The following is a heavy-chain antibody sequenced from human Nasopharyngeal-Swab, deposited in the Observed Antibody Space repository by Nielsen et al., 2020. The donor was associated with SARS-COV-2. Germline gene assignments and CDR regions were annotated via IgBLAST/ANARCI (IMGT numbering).Heavy chain of an antibody. V-gene: IGHV5-51*06. J-gene: IGHJ4*02. CDR3: ARVGWTGNYRGQLDS. CDR1: GYKILNYW. Sequence: GESLKISCKVSGYKILNYWIGWVRQMPGKGPEWSGIIYLGDSDTRFSPSFEGQVTMSVDRSISTAYLQWSSLKDSDSAMYYCARVGWTGNYRGQLDSWGQGTLVTVSS. D-gene: IGHD3/OR15-3a*01. CDR2: IYLGDSDT.